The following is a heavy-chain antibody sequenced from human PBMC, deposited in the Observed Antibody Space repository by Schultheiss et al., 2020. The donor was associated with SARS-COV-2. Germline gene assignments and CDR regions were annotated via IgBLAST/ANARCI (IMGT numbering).Heavy chain of an antibody. CDR3: ARGRYSSSQFDY. D-gene: IGHD6-13*01. CDR1: GGSFSDYY. V-gene: IGHV4-34*01. CDR2: IGEINHGGTT. J-gene: IGHJ4*02. Sequence: GSLRLSCAVYGGSFSDYYWSWVRQPPGKGLEWIGEIGEINHGGTTNYNPSFKSRVTISADTSKNQFSLQLSSVTPEDTAVYYCARGRYSSSQFDYWGQGTLVTVSS.